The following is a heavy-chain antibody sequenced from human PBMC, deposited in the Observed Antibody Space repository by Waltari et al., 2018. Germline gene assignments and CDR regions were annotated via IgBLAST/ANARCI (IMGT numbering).Heavy chain of an antibody. J-gene: IGHJ6*03. CDR3: AKDLRGGYYYYMDV. CDR1: GFPFDDYA. V-gene: IGHV3-9*01. CDR2: ISWNSGSI. Sequence: EVQLVESGGGLVQPGRSLRLSCAASGFPFDDYAMHWVRQAPGKGLEWVSGISWNSGSIGYADSVKGRFTISRDNAKNSLYLQMNSLRAEDTALYYCAKDLRGGYYYYMDVWGKGTTVTVSS.